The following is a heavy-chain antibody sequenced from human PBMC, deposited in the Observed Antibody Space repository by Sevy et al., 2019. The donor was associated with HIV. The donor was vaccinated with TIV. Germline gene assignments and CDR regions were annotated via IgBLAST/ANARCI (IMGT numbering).Heavy chain of an antibody. Sequence: SESLSLTCTVSGGSISSYYWSWIRQPAGKGLEWIGRIYTSGSTNYNPSLKSRVTMSVDTSKNQFSLKLSSVTAADTAVYYCARDVGIAVAGTPGGMDVWGQGTTVTVSS. CDR1: GGSISSYY. CDR2: IYTSGST. J-gene: IGHJ6*02. D-gene: IGHD6-19*01. CDR3: ARDVGIAVAGTPGGMDV. V-gene: IGHV4-4*07.